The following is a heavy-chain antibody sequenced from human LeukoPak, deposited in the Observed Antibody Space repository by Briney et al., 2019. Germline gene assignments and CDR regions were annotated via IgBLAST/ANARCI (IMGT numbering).Heavy chain of an antibody. CDR3: AREAYYNSSGYFYVEVGRTTFAY. J-gene: IGHJ4*02. Sequence: SEPLTLTCSVSGGSISRYYCSWLPQPAEKALEWISRIYTSGSTDYDPSLKGQVTMSVDTSKNQFSLKLSSVPAADTAVYYGAREAYYNSSGYFYVEVGRTTFAYWGQGTLVTVSS. V-gene: IGHV4-4*07. D-gene: IGHD3-22*01. CDR1: GGSISRYY. CDR2: IYTSGST.